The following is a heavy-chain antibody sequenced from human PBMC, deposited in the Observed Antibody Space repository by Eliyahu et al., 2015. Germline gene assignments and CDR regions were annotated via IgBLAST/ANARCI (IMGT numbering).Heavy chain of an antibody. CDR3: ARDTTYNNGWGFDY. Sequence: IQLVQSGSEVRKPGASVKVSCKASGYTFVTYGIXWVRQVPGQGLEWMGWISGYHGTTRYAESLQDRVTLTTDKSTSTAYMELRSLTSDDTAVYYCARDTTYNNGWGFDYWGQGTLVTVSS. CDR2: ISGYHGTT. D-gene: IGHD5-18*01. J-gene: IGHJ4*02. V-gene: IGHV1-18*01. CDR1: GYTFVTYG.